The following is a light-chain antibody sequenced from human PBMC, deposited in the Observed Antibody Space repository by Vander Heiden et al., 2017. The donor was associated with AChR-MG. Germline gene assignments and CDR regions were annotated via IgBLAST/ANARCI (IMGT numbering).Light chain of an antibody. Sequence: VVMTQSPLSLPVTLGQPASISCRSRQSLVYSDGNTYLNWFQQRPGQSPRRLIYKVSNRDSGVPDRFSGSGLGTDFTLKISRVEAEDVGVYYCMQDTHWPPRTFGQGTKVEIK. V-gene: IGKV2-30*01. CDR1: QSLVYSDGNTY. J-gene: IGKJ1*01. CDR3: MQDTHWPPRT. CDR2: KVS.